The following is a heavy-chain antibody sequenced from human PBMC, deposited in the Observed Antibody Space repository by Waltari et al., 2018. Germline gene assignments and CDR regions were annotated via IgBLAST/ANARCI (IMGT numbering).Heavy chain of an antibody. Sequence: QVQLVQSGGEVKNPGASVKVPCKASGYLFTSYGISWVRQAPGQSLEWMGWTSAHNDDTNYVQRFQDRLTMTTDTSTNTAYMELRSLRSDDTAVYYCARDYYSDYVFDHWGQGTLVIVSS. V-gene: IGHV1-18*01. CDR2: TSAHNDDT. CDR3: ARDYYSDYVFDH. CDR1: GYLFTSYG. J-gene: IGHJ4*02. D-gene: IGHD4-17*01.